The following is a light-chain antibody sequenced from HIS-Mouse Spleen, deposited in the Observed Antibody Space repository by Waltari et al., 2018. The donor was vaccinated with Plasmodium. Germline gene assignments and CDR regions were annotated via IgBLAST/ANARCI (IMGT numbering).Light chain of an antibody. Sequence: SYELTQPPSASVSPGQTARITCSDEALPYKYAYWYQQKSGQAPVLVIYEDSKRPSGIPERFSGSSSGTMATLTISGAQVEDEADYYCYSTDSSGNHRVFGGGTKLTVL. J-gene: IGLJ3*02. V-gene: IGLV3-10*01. CDR3: YSTDSSGNHRV. CDR2: EDS. CDR1: ALPYKY.